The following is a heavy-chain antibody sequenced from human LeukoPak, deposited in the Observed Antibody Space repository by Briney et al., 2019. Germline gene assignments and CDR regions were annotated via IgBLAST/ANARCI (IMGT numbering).Heavy chain of an antibody. CDR3: AKAVVIVPTATPFDY. J-gene: IGHJ4*02. CDR1: GFSFSNYA. Sequence: GGSLRLSCAASGFSFSNYATSWVRQAPGKGLEWVSAISGRGANTYYADSVKGRFTISRDNSKNTLYMQMNSLRAEDTAVYYCAKAVVIVPTATPFDYWGQGTLVTVSS. V-gene: IGHV3-23*01. CDR2: ISGRGANT. D-gene: IGHD2-2*01.